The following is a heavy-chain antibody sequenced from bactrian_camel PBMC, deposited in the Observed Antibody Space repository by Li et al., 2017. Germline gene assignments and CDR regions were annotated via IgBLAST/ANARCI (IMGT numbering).Heavy chain of an antibody. Sequence: VQLVESGGGLVQPGGSLRLSCTASGFTFSSSDMSWGRQIPGKGLEWVSGINSGGGSTYYADSVKGRFTISRNNAKNTLYLQLNSLKTEDTAMYYCALAIRWTDFGYWGQGTQVTVS. CDR2: INSGGGST. D-gene: IGHD6*01. V-gene: IGHV3S40*01. CDR3: ALAIRWTDFGY. CDR1: GFTFSSSD. J-gene: IGHJ6*01.